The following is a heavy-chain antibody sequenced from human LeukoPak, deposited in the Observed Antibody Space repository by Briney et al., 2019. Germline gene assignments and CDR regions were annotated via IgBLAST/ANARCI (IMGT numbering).Heavy chain of an antibody. Sequence: SETLSLTCTVSGGSISSSNYYWGWIRQPPGKGLEWIGSIFYSGNTYYNPSLKSRVTISVDTSKNQFSLKLRSVIAADTALYYCARHGRGRAVAGTYDYWGQGTLVTVPS. CDR3: ARHGRGRAVAGTYDY. J-gene: IGHJ4*02. CDR1: GGSISSSNYY. CDR2: IFYSGNT. D-gene: IGHD6-19*01. V-gene: IGHV4-39*01.